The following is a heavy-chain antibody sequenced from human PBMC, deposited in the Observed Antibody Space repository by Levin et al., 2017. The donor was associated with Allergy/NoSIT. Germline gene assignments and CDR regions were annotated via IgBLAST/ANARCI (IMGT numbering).Heavy chain of an antibody. CDR2: IKQDGSEK. D-gene: IGHD1-1*01. CDR1: GFTFSSYW. V-gene: IGHV3-7*01. J-gene: IGHJ4*02. Sequence: LSLTCAASGFTFSSYWMSWVRQAPGKGLEWVANIKQDGSEKYYVDSVKGRFTISRDNAKNSLYLQMNSLRAEDTAVYYCARGGLVHQYYFDYWGQGTLVTVSS. CDR3: ARGGLVHQYYFDY.